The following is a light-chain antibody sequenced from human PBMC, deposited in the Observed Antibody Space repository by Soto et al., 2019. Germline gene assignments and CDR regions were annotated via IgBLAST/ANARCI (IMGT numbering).Light chain of an antibody. CDR3: AAWDDSLNGLV. J-gene: IGLJ1*01. V-gene: IGLV1-44*01. CDR2: NNN. CDR1: SSNIGSNT. Sequence: QSVLTQPPSASGTPGQRVTISCSGSSSNIGSNTVNWYQQLPGTAPKLLIYNNNQRPSGVPDRFSGSKSGTSASLAISGLKSEDEADYYCAAWDDSLNGLVFGTGPKRTVL.